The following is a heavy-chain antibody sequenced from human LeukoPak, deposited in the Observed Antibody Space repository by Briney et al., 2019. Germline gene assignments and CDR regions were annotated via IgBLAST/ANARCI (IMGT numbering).Heavy chain of an antibody. CDR3: ASRDY. V-gene: IGHV4-34*01. CDR1: GGSFSGYY. Sequence: SETLSLTCAVYGGSFSGYYRSWIRQPPGKGLEWIGEINHRGSTNYNPSLKNRVTRSVETSKNQFSLKLSSVTAAGTAVYYCASRDYWGQGTLVTVSS. CDR2: INHRGST. J-gene: IGHJ4*02.